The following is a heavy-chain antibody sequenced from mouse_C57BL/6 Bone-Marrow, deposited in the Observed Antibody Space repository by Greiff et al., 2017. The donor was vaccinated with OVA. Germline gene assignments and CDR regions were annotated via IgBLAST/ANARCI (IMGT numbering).Heavy chain of an antibody. CDR2: IDPSDSYT. CDR3: ARWAYYGPFAY. CDR1: GYTFTSYW. D-gene: IGHD1-1*01. Sequence: QVQLQQPGAELVRPGTSVQLSCKASGYTFTSYWMPWVKQRPGQGLEWIGVIDPSDSYTNYNQKFKGKATLTVDTSSSTAYMQLSSLTSEDSAVYYCARWAYYGPFAYWGQGTLVTVSA. V-gene: IGHV1-59*01. J-gene: IGHJ3*01.